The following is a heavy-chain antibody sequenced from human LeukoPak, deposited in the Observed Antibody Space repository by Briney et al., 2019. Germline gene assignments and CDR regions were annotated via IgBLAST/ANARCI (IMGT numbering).Heavy chain of an antibody. CDR2: IDPSDSYT. Sequence: GESLKISCKGSGYNFTSYWISWVRQMPGKGLEWMGRIDPSDSYTNYSPSFQGHVTISADKSISTAYLQWSSLKASDTAMYYCAREGPVVPAAEYYYYGMDVWGKGTTVTVSS. V-gene: IGHV5-10-1*01. CDR3: AREGPVVPAAEYYYYGMDV. D-gene: IGHD2-2*01. J-gene: IGHJ6*04. CDR1: GYNFTSYW.